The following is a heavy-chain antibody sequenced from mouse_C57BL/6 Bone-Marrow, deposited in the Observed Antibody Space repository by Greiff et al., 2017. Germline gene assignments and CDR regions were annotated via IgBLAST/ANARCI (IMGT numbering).Heavy chain of an antibody. D-gene: IGHD1-1*01. CDR2: IYPGDGDT. V-gene: IGHV1-82*01. Sequence: QVQLQQPGAELVKPGASVKLSCKASGYTFTSSWMNWVKQRPGKGLEWIGRIYPGDGDTNYNGKFKGKATLTADKSSSTAYMQLSSLTSEDSAVYFCARSYYYGLTGFAYWGQGTLVTVSA. CDR3: ARSYYYGLTGFAY. CDR1: GYTFTSSW. J-gene: IGHJ3*01.